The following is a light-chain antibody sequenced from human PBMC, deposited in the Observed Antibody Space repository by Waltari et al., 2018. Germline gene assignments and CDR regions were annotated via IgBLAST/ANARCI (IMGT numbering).Light chain of an antibody. J-gene: IGKJ4*01. Sequence: DIQMTQSPSTLSASVGDRVTITCRASQNISPWLAWHQQKPGKAPRLLIYKTSTLESGVPSRFSGSGSGTDFTLTISGLEPEDFAVYYCQQRHNWPDTFGGGTKVEIK. CDR1: QNISPW. CDR3: QQRHNWPDT. V-gene: IGKV1-5*03. CDR2: KTS.